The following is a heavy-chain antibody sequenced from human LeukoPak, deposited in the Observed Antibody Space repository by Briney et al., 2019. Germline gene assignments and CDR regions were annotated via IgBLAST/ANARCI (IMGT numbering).Heavy chain of an antibody. D-gene: IGHD3-10*01. V-gene: IGHV4-31*03. Sequence: SQTLSLTCTVSGGSISSGGYYWSWIRPQPGKGLEWIGYIYNSGSTYYNPSPKRRVTISVDTSKNQFSLKLSSVTAADTAVYYCARSADLLWFGESPYYYYAMEVWGQGGTVTASS. CDR2: IYNSGST. J-gene: IGHJ6*02. CDR3: ARSADLLWFGESPYYYYAMEV. CDR1: GGSISSGGYY.